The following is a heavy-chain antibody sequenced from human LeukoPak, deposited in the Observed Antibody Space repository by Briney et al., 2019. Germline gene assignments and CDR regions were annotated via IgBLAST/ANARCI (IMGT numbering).Heavy chain of an antibody. J-gene: IGHJ4*02. V-gene: IGHV4-4*07. CDR2: IYTTGKT. CDR1: SGSINSYY. D-gene: IGHD2-15*01. Sequence: SETLSLTCTVSSGSINSYYWGWVRQPAGRGLEWIGGIYTTGKTDYNPSLKSRLTMSVDTSKRQFPLNLRSVTAADTAVYYRARPPRYCSGGSCYSGGFDYWGQGTLVTVSS. CDR3: ARPPRYCSGGSCYSGGFDY.